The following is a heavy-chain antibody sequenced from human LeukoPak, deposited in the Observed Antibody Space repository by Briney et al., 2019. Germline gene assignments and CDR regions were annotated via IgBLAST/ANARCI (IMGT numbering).Heavy chain of an antibody. J-gene: IGHJ4*02. D-gene: IGHD6-19*01. Sequence: SETLSLTCSVSGGSVRSYYWSWIRQFAGKELQWIGYIYTSGSTDYNPFLKSRVTISVDRSRNLIFLNLRSVTAADTAVYYCAGGPAWAGTAFDFWGQGSRVTVSS. CDR1: GGSVRSYY. V-gene: IGHV4-4*09. CDR3: AGGPAWAGTAFDF. CDR2: IYTSGST.